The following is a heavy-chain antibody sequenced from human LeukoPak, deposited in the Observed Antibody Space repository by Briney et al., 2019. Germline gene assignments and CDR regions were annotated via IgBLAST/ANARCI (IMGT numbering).Heavy chain of an antibody. CDR3: ARGYYDSMDVYNWFDP. V-gene: IGHV4-59*01. J-gene: IGHJ5*02. CDR2: IYYSGST. Sequence: SETLSLTCTVSGGSISSYYWSWIRQPPGKGLEGIGYIYYSGSTNYNPSLTSRVTISVDTSKNQFSLKLSSVTAADTAVYYCARGYYDSMDVYNWFDPWGQGTLVTVSS. D-gene: IGHD3-22*01. CDR1: GGSISSYY.